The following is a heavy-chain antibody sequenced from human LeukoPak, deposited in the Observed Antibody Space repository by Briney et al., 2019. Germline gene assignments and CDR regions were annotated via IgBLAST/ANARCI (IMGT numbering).Heavy chain of an antibody. CDR3: ARDSGSYTRFDY. J-gene: IGHJ4*02. D-gene: IGHD3-10*01. CDR2: INPSGGST. V-gene: IGHV1-46*01. CDR1: GYTFTSYY. Sequence: ASVKVSCTASGYTFTSYYMHWVRQAPGQGLEWMGIINPSGGSTSYAQKFQGRVTMTRDTSTSTVYMELSSLRSEDTAVYYCARDSGSYTRFDYWGQGTLVTVSS.